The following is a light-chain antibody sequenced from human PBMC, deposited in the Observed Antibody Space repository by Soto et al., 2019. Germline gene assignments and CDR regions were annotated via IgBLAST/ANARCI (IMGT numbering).Light chain of an antibody. CDR2: GAS. J-gene: IGKJ4*01. V-gene: IGKV1-39*01. CDR1: QSISSY. Sequence: DIQMTQSPSSLSASVGDRVTITCRASQSISSYLSWYQQRPGKAPNLLIYGASSLHSGVPSRFSGSGSATDFTLTISSLQPEDFATYYCQQSYSTPSFGGGTKVETK. CDR3: QQSYSTPS.